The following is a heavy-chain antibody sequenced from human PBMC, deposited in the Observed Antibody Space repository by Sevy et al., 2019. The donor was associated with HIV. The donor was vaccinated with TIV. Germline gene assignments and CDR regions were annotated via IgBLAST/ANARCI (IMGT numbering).Heavy chain of an antibody. CDR3: ARDLIVGATHYYYYGMDV. J-gene: IGHJ6*02. V-gene: IGHV4-59*01. Sequence: SENLSLTCTVSGGSISSYYWSWIRQPPGKGLEWIGYIYYSGSTNYNPSLKSRVTISVDTSKNQFSLKLSSVTTADTAVYYCARDLIVGATHYYYYGMDVWGHGTTVTVSS. CDR1: GGSISSYY. CDR2: IYYSGST. D-gene: IGHD1-26*01.